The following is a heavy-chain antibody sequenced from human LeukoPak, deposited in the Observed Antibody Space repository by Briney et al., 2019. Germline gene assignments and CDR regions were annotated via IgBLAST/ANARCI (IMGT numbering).Heavy chain of an antibody. J-gene: IGHJ4*02. CDR2: IYYTGNT. CDR3: ASLQYSSGWYGY. D-gene: IGHD6-19*01. V-gene: IGHV4-59*11. CDR1: GGSISSHY. Sequence: SETLSLTCTVSGGSISSHYWTWIRQPPGRGLEWIGYIYYTGNTNYNPSLKSRVTISVDTSKNQFSLKLSSVTAADTAVYYCASLQYSSGWYGYWGQGTLVTVSS.